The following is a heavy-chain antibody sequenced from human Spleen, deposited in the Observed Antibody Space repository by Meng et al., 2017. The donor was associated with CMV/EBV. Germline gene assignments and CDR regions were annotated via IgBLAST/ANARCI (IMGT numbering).Heavy chain of an antibody. D-gene: IGHD3-3*01. CDR3: AGFGVTITNGLDV. Sequence: GESRKISCAASGFTFSAFSMNWVRQAPGKGLEWVSSISTTSSYIYYADSRKGRFTISRDNGKNTLYLQISSLRVEDTAVYYCAGFGVTITNGLDVWGQGTTVTVSS. CDR1: GFTFSAFS. V-gene: IGHV3-21*01. J-gene: IGHJ6*02. CDR2: ISTTSSYI.